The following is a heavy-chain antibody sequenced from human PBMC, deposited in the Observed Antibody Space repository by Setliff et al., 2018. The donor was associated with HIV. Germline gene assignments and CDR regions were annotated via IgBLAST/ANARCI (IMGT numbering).Heavy chain of an antibody. CDR1: GGSISSRY. V-gene: IGHV4-59*08. D-gene: IGHD6-19*01. CDR3: ARTSIRSGWGRNNWFDP. CDR2: LYYNGNT. J-gene: IGHJ5*02. Sequence: SETLSLTCTVSGGSISSRYWSWIRLPPGKGLEWIGTLYYNGNTNSNPSLKSRVTISGDTSKDLFSLKLSSVTAADTAVYYCARTSIRSGWGRNNWFDPWGQGTLVTVSS.